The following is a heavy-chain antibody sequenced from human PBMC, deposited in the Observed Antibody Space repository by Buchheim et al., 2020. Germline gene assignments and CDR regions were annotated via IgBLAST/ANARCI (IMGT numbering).Heavy chain of an antibody. CDR2: INHSGST. V-gene: IGHV4-34*01. D-gene: IGHD4-17*01. CDR3: ARGDYGDPYYYYYGMDV. Sequence: QVQLQQWGAGLLKPSETLSLTCAVYVGSFSGYYWSWIRQPPGKGLEWIGEINHSGSTNYNPSLKSRATIPVATSKNQFSLKLSSVTAADTAVYYCARGDYGDPYYYYYGMDVWGQGTT. CDR1: VGSFSGYY. J-gene: IGHJ6*02.